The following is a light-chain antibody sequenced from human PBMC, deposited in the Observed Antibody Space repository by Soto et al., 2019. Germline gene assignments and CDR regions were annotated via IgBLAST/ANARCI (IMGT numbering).Light chain of an antibody. CDR2: WAS. Sequence: DIVMTQSPDSLAVSLGERATINCKSSQSGIYSANNKNCLAWYQQKPGQPPKLLIYWASTRESGVPDRVSGSGSGTDFTLTISSLQAEDVAVYYGQQYLGLPRTFGQGTKVEIK. J-gene: IGKJ1*01. CDR3: QQYLGLPRT. CDR1: QSGIYSANNKNC. V-gene: IGKV4-1*01.